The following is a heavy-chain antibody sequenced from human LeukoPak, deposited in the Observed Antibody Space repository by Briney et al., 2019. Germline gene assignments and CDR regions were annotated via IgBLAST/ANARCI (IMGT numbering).Heavy chain of an antibody. Sequence: SETLSLTCAVYGGSFSGYYWSWIRQPPGKGLEWIGEINHSGGTNYNPSLKSRVTISVDTSKNQFSLKLSSVTAADTAVYYCASGRLLVYWGQGTLVTVSS. CDR3: ASGRLLVY. CDR1: GGSFSGYY. D-gene: IGHD2-8*02. J-gene: IGHJ4*02. V-gene: IGHV4-34*01. CDR2: INHSGGT.